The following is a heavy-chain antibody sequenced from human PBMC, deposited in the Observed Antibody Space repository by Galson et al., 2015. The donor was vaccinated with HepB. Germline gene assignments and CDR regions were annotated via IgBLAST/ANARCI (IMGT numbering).Heavy chain of an antibody. V-gene: IGHV1-3*01. D-gene: IGHD3-10*01. CDR3: ARDLHRATMVRGVIIDSGY. CDR1: GYTFTSYA. CDR2: INAGNGNT. J-gene: IGHJ4*02. Sequence: SVKVSCKASGYTFTSYAMHWVRQAPGQRLEWMGWINAGNGNTKYSQKFQGRVTITRDTSASTAYMELSSLRSEDTAVYYCARDLHRATMVRGVIIDSGYWGQGTLVTVSS.